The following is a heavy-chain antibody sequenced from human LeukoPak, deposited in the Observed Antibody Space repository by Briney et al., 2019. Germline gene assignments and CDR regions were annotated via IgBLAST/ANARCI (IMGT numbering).Heavy chain of an antibody. Sequence: PGGSLRLSCTASGFTFSSYSMIWVRQAPGKGLEWVSLISSSSSSKYYADSVKGRFTISRDNAKNSLYLQMNSQRAEDTAVYFCASAGHIVVGRIWGQGTMVTVSS. V-gene: IGHV3-21*01. J-gene: IGHJ3*02. CDR2: ISSSSSSK. CDR3: ASAGHIVVGRI. D-gene: IGHD2-15*01. CDR1: GFTFSSYS.